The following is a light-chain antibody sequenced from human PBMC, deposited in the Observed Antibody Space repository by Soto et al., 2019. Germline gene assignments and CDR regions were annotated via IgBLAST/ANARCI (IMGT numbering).Light chain of an antibody. CDR3: QQYTGPPTT. Sequence: EIILTQSPNTRSFSPVEIATLSYRVSQTVSSNYLAWCQQRPGQAPRLLIYGASTRAAGIPDRFSGSGSGTDFTLTITRLEPEDSAVYFCQQYTGPPTTFGQGTRLEI. J-gene: IGKJ5*01. CDR2: GAS. CDR1: QTVSSNY. V-gene: IGKV3-20*01.